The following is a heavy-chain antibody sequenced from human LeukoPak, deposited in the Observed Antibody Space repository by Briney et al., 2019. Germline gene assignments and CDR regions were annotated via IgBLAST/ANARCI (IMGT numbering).Heavy chain of an antibody. J-gene: IGHJ4*02. CDR1: GFTFSSYA. CDR2: IKQDGSEK. CDR3: ARDLRAFDY. Sequence: GGSLRLSCAASGFTFSSYAMHWVRQAPGKGLEWVANIKQDGSEKYYVDSVKGRFTISRDNAKNSLYLQMNSLRAEDTAVYYCARDLRAFDYWGQGTLVTVSS. V-gene: IGHV3-7*01.